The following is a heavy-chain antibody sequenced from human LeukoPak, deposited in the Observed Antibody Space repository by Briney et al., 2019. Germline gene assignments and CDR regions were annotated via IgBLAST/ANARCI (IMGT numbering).Heavy chain of an antibody. D-gene: IGHD3-22*01. Sequence: GGSLRLSCAASGFTVSSNYMSWVRQAPGKGLEWVSVIYSGGSTYYADSVKGRFTISRDNSKNTLYLQMNSPRAEDTAVYYCAYSSGYYYSFDYWGQGTLVTVSS. CDR3: AYSSGYYYSFDY. CDR2: IYSGGST. CDR1: GFTVSSNY. V-gene: IGHV3-53*01. J-gene: IGHJ4*02.